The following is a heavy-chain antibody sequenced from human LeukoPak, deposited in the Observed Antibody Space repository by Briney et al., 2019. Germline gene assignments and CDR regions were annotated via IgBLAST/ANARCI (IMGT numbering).Heavy chain of an antibody. CDR3: AKDPPLPWDLLRPYEN. V-gene: IGHV3-30*02. Sequence: PGGSLRLSCAASGFTFSSYGMHWVRQAPGKGLEWVAFIRYDGSDKYYADSVKGRSTISRDNSKNTLYLQMNSLRAEDTAVYYCAKDPPLPWDLLRPYENWGQGTLVTVSS. CDR2: IRYDGSDK. D-gene: IGHD1-26*01. J-gene: IGHJ4*02. CDR1: GFTFSSYG.